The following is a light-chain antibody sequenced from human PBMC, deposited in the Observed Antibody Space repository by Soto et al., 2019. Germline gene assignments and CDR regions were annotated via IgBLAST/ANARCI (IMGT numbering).Light chain of an antibody. J-gene: IGKJ1*01. CDR1: QSVRSSS. V-gene: IGKV3-20*01. CDR3: QQYGSSPWT. Sequence: VLTQSPGTLSLSPGERATLSCRASQSVRSSSLVWYQQKSGQAPRLLIYGASARATGIPDRFSGSGSGTDFTLTISRLEPEDFAVYYCQQYGSSPWTFGQGTKV. CDR2: GAS.